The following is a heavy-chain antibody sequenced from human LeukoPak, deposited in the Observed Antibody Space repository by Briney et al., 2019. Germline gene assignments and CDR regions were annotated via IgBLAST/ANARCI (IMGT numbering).Heavy chain of an antibody. Sequence: SETLSLTRTVSGDSVSSGSYYCSWVRQPPGRGLEWVGHIYYSGSTNYNHSLKSRVTISVDTYNTQFYLKLSSVTAADTAVYYCARLMVRGLISSPVDYWGQGTLVTVSS. CDR3: ARLMVRGLISSPVDY. V-gene: IGHV4-61*01. J-gene: IGHJ4*02. CDR1: GDSVSSGSYY. CDR2: IYYSGST. D-gene: IGHD3-10*01.